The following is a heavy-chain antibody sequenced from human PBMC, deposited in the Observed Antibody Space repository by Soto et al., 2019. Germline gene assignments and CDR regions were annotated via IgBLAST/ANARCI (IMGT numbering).Heavy chain of an antibody. D-gene: IGHD1-1*01. CDR1: GFTFSSYA. J-gene: IGHJ5*02. V-gene: IGHV3-23*01. Sequence: GGSLRLSCAASGFTFSSYAMSWVRQAPGKGLEWVSAISGSGGSTYYADSVKGRFTISRDNSKNTLYLQMNILRAEDTAVYYCAKDPARLERRQIGQFDPWGQGTLVTVSS. CDR3: AKDPARLERRQIGQFDP. CDR2: ISGSGGST.